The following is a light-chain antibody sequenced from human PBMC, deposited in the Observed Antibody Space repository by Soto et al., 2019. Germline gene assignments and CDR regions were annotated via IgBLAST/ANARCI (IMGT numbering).Light chain of an antibody. CDR2: GAS. CDR3: QYCDYLPL. CDR1: QSIGGF. J-gene: IGKJ3*01. V-gene: IGKV1-33*01. Sequence: DIQMTQSPSSLSVSVGDRVTITCRASQSIGGFLNWYQHKPGKAPKLLIYGASNLETGVPSRFSGSGSGTDFTFTISSLQPEDIATYYCQYCDYLPLFGPGTTVDFK.